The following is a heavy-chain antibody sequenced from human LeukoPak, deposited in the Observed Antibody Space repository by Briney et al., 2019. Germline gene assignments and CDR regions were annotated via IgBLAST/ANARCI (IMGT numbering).Heavy chain of an antibody. D-gene: IGHD6-13*01. J-gene: IGHJ3*02. CDR3: ARGPTIAAAEDDACDI. CDR1: GYTFTSYG. Sequence: ASVKVSCKASGYTFTSYGINWVRQATGQGLEWMGWMNPNSGNTGYAQKFQGRVTMTRNTTISTAYMELSSLRSEDTAVYYCARGPTIAAAEDDACDIWGQGTMVTVSS. CDR2: MNPNSGNT. V-gene: IGHV1-8*02.